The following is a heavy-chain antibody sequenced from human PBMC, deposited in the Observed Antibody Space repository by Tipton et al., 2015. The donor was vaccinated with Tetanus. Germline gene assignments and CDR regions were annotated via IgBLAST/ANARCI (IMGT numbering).Heavy chain of an antibody. D-gene: IGHD1-26*01. V-gene: IGHV4-4*07. CDR1: RGSINNFY. CDR3: ARTPSVKWELPGHLDS. CDR2: VFSNGGT. Sequence: LRLSCTVSRGSINNFYWSWIRQPAGKGLEWIGRVFSNGGTIYNSSLKSRVTLSIDTSNNRFSLRMNSVTAADTAIYFCARTPSVKWELPGHLDSWGHGILVTVSS. J-gene: IGHJ5*01.